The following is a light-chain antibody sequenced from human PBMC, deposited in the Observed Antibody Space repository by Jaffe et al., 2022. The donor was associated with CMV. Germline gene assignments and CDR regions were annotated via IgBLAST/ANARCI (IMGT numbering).Light chain of an antibody. Sequence: DIQMTQSPSTLSASIGDRVTITCRASQTISSWLAWYQQRPGKAPKLLIYQASSLESGVPSRFSGSGSGTEFTLTISSLQPEDSAIYYCQQYNSFSPTTFGQGTKVEIK. V-gene: IGKV1-5*03. CDR3: QQYNSFSPTT. J-gene: IGKJ1*01. CDR1: QTISSW. CDR2: QAS.